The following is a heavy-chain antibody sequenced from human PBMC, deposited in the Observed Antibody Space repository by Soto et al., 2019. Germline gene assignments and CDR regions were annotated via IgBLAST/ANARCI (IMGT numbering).Heavy chain of an antibody. V-gene: IGHV4-30-2*01. CDR2: IYHSGST. CDR3: ARENVFYDSSAYYNVRVGFDP. J-gene: IGHJ5*02. Sequence: PGKGLEWIGDIYHSGSTYYNPSLKSRVTISVDRSKKQFSLKLSSVTAADTAVYYCARENVFYDSSAYYNVRVGFDPWGQGTLVTVSS. D-gene: IGHD3-22*01.